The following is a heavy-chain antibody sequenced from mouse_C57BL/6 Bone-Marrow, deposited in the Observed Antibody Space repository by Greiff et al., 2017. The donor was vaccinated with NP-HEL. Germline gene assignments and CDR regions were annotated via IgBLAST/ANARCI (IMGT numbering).Heavy chain of an antibody. CDR1: GYTFTSYW. J-gene: IGHJ3*01. V-gene: IGHV1-50*01. D-gene: IGHD2-12*01. CDR3: AREELLGAY. CDR2: IDPSDSYT. Sequence: VQLQQPGAELVKPGASVKLSCKASGYTFTSYWMQWVKQRPGQGLEWIGEIDPSDSYTNYNQKFKGKATLTVDTSSSTAYMQLSSLTSEDSAVYYCAREELLGAYWGQGTLVTVSA.